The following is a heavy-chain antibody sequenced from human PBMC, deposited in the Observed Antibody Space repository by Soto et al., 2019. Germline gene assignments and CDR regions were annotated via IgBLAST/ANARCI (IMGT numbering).Heavy chain of an antibody. Sequence: GGSLRLSCAASGFTFSSYSMNWVRQAPGKGLEWVSYISSSSSTIYYADSVKGRFTISRDNAKNSLYLQMNSLRDEDTAVYYCARDDRDYYDSSGYYPTTDYWGQGTLVTVSS. CDR1: GFTFSSYS. CDR3: ARDDRDYYDSSGYYPTTDY. CDR2: ISSSSSTI. J-gene: IGHJ4*02. D-gene: IGHD3-22*01. V-gene: IGHV3-48*02.